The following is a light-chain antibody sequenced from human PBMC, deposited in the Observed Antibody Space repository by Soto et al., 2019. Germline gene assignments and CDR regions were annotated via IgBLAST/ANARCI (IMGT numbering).Light chain of an antibody. J-gene: IGLJ2*01. CDR2: NNY. CDR3: AAWDDSVKTLL. Sequence: QSVHTQPPSASETPEQRVTISCSGNSSNIGRNTVNWYQHLPGTTPKLLIYNNYQRPSGVPDRFSASKSGTSASLAISGLQSEDEADYYCAAWDDSVKTLLFGGGTKLTVL. CDR1: SSNIGRNT. V-gene: IGLV1-44*01.